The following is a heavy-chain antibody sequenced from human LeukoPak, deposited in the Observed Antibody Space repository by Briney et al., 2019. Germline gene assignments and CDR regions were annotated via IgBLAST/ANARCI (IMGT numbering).Heavy chain of an antibody. V-gene: IGHV4-61*08. CDR2: ICDSGST. D-gene: IGHD6-19*01. CDR3: ATRPGGSDRYYPYFDY. CDR1: GGSVSSGGYY. J-gene: IGHJ4*02. Sequence: SETLSLTCAVSGGSVSSGGYYWSWIRQPPGKGLEWIGCICDSGSTNYNLSLKTRVIMSVDTSKNQFSLRLSSVTAADTAVYYCATRPGGSDRYYPYFDYWGQGALVTVSS.